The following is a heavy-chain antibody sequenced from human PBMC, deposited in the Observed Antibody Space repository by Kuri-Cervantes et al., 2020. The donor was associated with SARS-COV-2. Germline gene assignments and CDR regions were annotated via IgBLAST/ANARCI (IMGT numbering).Heavy chain of an antibody. J-gene: IGHJ4*02. V-gene: IGHV3-23*01. Sequence: GGSLRLSCAASGLTFSSYAMSWVRQAPGKGLEWVSAISGSGGSTYYADSVKGRFTISRDNSKNTLYLQMNSLRAEDTAVYYCAKDLRAIVVVVTIDYWGQGTLVTVSS. CDR1: GLTFSSYA. CDR3: AKDLRAIVVVVTIDY. D-gene: IGHD2-15*01. CDR2: ISGSGGST.